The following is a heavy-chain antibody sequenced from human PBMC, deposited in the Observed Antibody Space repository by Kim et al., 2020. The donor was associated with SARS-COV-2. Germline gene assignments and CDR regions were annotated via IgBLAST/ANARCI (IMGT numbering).Heavy chain of an antibody. CDR2: IYSDGSGT. J-gene: IGHJ4*02. CDR1: GFTFSSYA. V-gene: IGHV3-23*03. CDR3: AQGGYYSCTPLDY. D-gene: IGHD3-10*01. Sequence: GGSLRLSCAASGFTFSSYAMTWVRQAPGQGLEWVSLIYSDGSGTYYADSVQGRFTISRDNSKNTLYLQMNSLRVEDTAVYYCAQGGYYSCTPLDYWGQAT.